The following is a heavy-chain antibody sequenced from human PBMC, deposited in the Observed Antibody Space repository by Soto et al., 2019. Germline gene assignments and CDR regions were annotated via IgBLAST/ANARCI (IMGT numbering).Heavy chain of an antibody. Sequence: GGSLRLSCAASGFTFDDYAMHWVRQAPGKGLEWVSGISWNSGSIGYADSVKGRFTISRDNAKNSLYLQMNSLRAEDTALYYCAKVMGITIFGVVEYYFDYWGQGTLVTVSS. J-gene: IGHJ4*02. D-gene: IGHD3-3*01. CDR3: AKVMGITIFGVVEYYFDY. CDR2: ISWNSGSI. CDR1: GFTFDDYA. V-gene: IGHV3-9*01.